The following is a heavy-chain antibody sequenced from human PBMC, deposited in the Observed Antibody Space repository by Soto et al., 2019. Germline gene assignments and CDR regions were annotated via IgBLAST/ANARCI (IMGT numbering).Heavy chain of an antibody. J-gene: IGHJ3*02. CDR2: IIPIFGTA. CDR3: ARGRATVNAFDI. D-gene: IGHD4-17*01. V-gene: IGHV1-69*13. CDR1: GGTFSSYA. Sequence: SVKVSCKASGGTFSSYAISWVRQAPGQGLEWMGGIIPIFGTANYAQKFQGRVTITADESTSTAYMELSSLRSEDTAVYYCARGRATVNAFDIWGQGTMVTVSS.